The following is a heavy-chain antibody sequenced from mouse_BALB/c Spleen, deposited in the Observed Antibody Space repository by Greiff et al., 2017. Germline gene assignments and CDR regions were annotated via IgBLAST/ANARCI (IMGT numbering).Heavy chain of an antibody. CDR2: ISSGGSYT. J-gene: IGHJ4*01. CDR1: GFTFSSYG. V-gene: IGHV5-6*01. Sequence: EVKVVESGGDLVKPGGSLKLSCAASGFTFSSYGMSWVRQTPDKRLEWVATISSGGSYTYYPDSVKGRFTISRDNAKNTLYLQMSSLKSEDTAMYYCARENSYAMDYWGQGTSVTVSS. CDR3: ARENSYAMDY.